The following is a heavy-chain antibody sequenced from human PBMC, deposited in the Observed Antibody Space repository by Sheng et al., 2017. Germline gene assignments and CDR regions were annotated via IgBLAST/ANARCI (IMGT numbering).Heavy chain of an antibody. D-gene: IGHD4-17*01. V-gene: IGHV3-43*01. CDR2: ISWDGGGT. CDR1: GFTFDDYT. CDR3: AKDMGDYAIRNYYYGMDV. J-gene: IGHJ6*04. Sequence: EVQLVESGGVVVQPGGSLRLSCAASGFTFDDYTMHWVRHAPGKGLEWVSLISWDGGGTYYADSVKGRFTISRDNSKNSLYLQMSSLRTEDTAFYYCAKDMGDYAIRNYYYGMDVWGKGTTVTVS.